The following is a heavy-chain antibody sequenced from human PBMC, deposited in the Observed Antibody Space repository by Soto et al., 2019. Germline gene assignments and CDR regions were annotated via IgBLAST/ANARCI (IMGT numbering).Heavy chain of an antibody. J-gene: IGHJ4*02. V-gene: IGHV1-24*01. CDR1: GYTLTELS. Sequence: ASVKVSCKVSGYTLTELSMHWVRQAPGKGLEWMGGFDPEDGETIYAQKFQGRVTMTEDTSTDTAYMELSSLRSEDTAVYYCATLLGVYDSSGCYYFGYWGQGTLVTVSS. CDR3: ATLLGVYDSSGCYYFGY. D-gene: IGHD3-22*01. CDR2: FDPEDGET.